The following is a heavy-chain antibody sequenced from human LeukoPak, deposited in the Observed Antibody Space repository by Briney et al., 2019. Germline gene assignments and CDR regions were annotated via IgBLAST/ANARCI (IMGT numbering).Heavy chain of an antibody. J-gene: IGHJ4*02. CDR3: ARAWDYYGSGSYYNDY. CDR2: IYYSGST. D-gene: IGHD3-10*01. V-gene: IGHV4-30-4*01. CDR1: GGSISSGDYY. Sequence: SETLSLTCTVSGGSISSGDYYWSWIRQPPGRGLEWIGYIYYSGSTYYNPSLKSRVTISVDTSKHQFSLKLSSVTAADTAVYYCARAWDYYGSGSYYNDYWGQGTLVTVSS.